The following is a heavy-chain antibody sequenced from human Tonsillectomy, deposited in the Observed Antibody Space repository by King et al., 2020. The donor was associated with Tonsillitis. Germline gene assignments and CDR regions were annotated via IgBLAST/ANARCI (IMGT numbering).Heavy chain of an antibody. D-gene: IGHD3-3*01. CDR1: GFTFSSYS. V-gene: IGHV3-21*01. CDR2: ISSSSSYI. Sequence: QLVQSGGGLVKPGGSLRLSCAASGFTFSSYSMNWVRQAPGKGLDWVSSISSSSSYIYYADSVKGRFTISRDNAKNSLYLQMNSLRAEDTAVYYCAREHYDFWSGSPDYWGQGTLVTVSS. CDR3: AREHYDFWSGSPDY. J-gene: IGHJ4*02.